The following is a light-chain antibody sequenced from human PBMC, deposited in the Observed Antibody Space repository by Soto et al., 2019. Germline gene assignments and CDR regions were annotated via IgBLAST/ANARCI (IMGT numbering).Light chain of an antibody. CDR1: QDISNY. Sequence: DIQMTQSPSSLSASVGDSVTITYRASQDISNYLAWFQQRPGKPPKLLIYAASTLESGVPSRFSGGRSGTDFTLSISSLQPEDVATFYCQKYDSLPFTFGPGTKVHI. CDR3: QKYDSLPFT. CDR2: AAS. V-gene: IGKV1-27*01. J-gene: IGKJ3*01.